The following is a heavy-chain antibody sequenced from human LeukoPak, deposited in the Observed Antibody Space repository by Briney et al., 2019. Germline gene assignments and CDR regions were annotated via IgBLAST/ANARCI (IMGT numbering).Heavy chain of an antibody. CDR1: GGSISSYY. Sequence: SETLSLTCTVSGGSISSYYWSWIRQPPGKGLEWIGYIYYSGSTNYNPSLKSRVTISVDTSKNQFSLKLSSVTAADTAVYYCARAGGGSYYRDAFDIWGQGTMVTVSS. CDR3: ARAGGGSYYRDAFDI. D-gene: IGHD1-26*01. CDR2: IYYSGST. J-gene: IGHJ3*02. V-gene: IGHV4-59*01.